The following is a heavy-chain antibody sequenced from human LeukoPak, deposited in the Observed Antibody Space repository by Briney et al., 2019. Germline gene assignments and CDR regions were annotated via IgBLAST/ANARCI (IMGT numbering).Heavy chain of an antibody. V-gene: IGHV1-18*01. Sequence: ASVKVSCKASGYTFSSYGISWVRQAPGQGLGWMGWISVYNGNTDYAQKLQGRVTMTTDTSTSTAYIELRSLISDDTAVYYCARDVARGYTYGHLQDYWGQGTLVTVSS. CDR3: ARDVARGYTYGHLQDY. J-gene: IGHJ4*02. CDR2: ISVYNGNT. D-gene: IGHD5-18*01. CDR1: GYTFSSYG.